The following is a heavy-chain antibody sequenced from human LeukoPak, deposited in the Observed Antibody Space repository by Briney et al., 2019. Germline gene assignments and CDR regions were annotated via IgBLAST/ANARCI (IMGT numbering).Heavy chain of an antibody. CDR2: INHSGST. CDR1: GGSFSGYY. D-gene: IGHD3-9*01. J-gene: IGHJ6*02. CDR3: ARGKYDILTGTIDTGYYYYGMDV. V-gene: IGHV4-34*01. Sequence: SETLSLTCAVYGGSFSGYYWSWIRQPPGKGLEWIGEINHSGSTNYNPSLKSRVTISVDTSKNQFSLKLSSVTAADTAVYYCARGKYDILTGTIDTGYYYYGMDVWGQGTTVTVSS.